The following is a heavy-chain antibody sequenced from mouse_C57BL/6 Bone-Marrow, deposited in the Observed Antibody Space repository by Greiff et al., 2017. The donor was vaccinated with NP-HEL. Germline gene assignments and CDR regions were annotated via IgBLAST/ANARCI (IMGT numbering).Heavy chain of an antibody. J-gene: IGHJ3*01. D-gene: IGHD1-1*01. CDR2: IDPENGDT. Sequence: EVMLMESGAELVRPGASVKLSCTASGFNIKDDYMHWVKQRPEQGLEWIGWIDPENGDTEYASKVQGKATITADTSSNTAYLQLSSLTSEDTAGYYCTTGYYYGSSYPAYWGQGTLVTVSA. CDR3: TTGYYYGSSYPAY. V-gene: IGHV14-4*01. CDR1: GFNIKDDY.